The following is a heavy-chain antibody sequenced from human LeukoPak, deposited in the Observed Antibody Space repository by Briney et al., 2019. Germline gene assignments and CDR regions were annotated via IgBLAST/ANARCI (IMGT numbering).Heavy chain of an antibody. D-gene: IGHD3-22*01. V-gene: IGHV3-7*03. Sequence: GGSLRLSCAVSGFTSSGFWMSWSRQAPGKGLEWVASINSDGSEGYYADVVKGRFTISRDNAKNSLYLQINSLRAEDTAVYYCARARDSSGYYYVPYYFDYWGQGTLVTVSS. CDR3: ARARDSSGYYYVPYYFDY. CDR2: INSDGSEG. CDR1: GFTSSGFW. J-gene: IGHJ4*02.